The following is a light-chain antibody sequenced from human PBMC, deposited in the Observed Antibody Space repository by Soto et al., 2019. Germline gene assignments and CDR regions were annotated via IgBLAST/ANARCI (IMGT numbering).Light chain of an antibody. CDR2: EDN. Sequence: NFMLTQPHSVSESPGKTVTISGTRSVALIASNYVQWYQQRPGSAPTTVIYEDNQRPSGVPARFSGSIDSSSNSASLTISGLKTEDEADYYCQSYDGAWVFGGGTKLPVL. J-gene: IGLJ3*02. V-gene: IGLV6-57*04. CDR3: QSYDGAWV. CDR1: VALIASNY.